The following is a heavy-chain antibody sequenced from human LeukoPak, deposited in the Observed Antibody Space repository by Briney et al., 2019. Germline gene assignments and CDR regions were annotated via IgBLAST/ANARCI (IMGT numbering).Heavy chain of an antibody. CDR3: ARGINARGWFDP. V-gene: IGHV4-34*01. J-gene: IGHJ5*02. CDR1: GGSFSGYY. Sequence: ASETLSLTCAVYGGSFSGYYWSWIRQPPGKGLEWIGEINHSGSTNYNPSHKSRVTISVDTSKNQFSLELSSVTAADTAVYYCARGINARGWFDPWGQGTLVTVSS. CDR2: INHSGST.